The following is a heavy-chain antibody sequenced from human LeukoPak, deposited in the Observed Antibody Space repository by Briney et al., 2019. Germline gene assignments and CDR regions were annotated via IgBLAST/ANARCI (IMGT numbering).Heavy chain of an antibody. Sequence: GGSLRLSCAAPGFTFSSYAMSWVRQAPGKGLEWVSAISGSGGSTYYADSVKGRFTISRDNSKNTLYLQMNSLRAEDTAVYYCAKGGYDYVWGSYRYSEGHNWFDPWGQGTLVTVSS. CDR2: ISGSGGST. D-gene: IGHD3-16*02. CDR3: AKGGYDYVWGSYRYSEGHNWFDP. CDR1: GFTFSSYA. V-gene: IGHV3-23*01. J-gene: IGHJ5*02.